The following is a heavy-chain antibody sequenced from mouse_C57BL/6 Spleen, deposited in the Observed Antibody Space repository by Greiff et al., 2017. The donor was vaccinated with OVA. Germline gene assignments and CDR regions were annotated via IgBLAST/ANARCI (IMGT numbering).Heavy chain of an antibody. V-gene: IGHV1-59*01. CDR3: AREGIYYYGSRGYYFDY. CDR2: IDPSDSYT. D-gene: IGHD1-1*01. J-gene: IGHJ2*01. Sequence: VQLQQPGAELVRPGTSVKLSCKASGYTFTSYWMHWVKQRPGQGLEWIGVIDPSDSYTNYNQKFKGKATLTVDTSSSTAYMQLSSLTSEDSAVYYCAREGIYYYGSRGYYFDYWGQGTTLTVSS. CDR1: GYTFTSYW.